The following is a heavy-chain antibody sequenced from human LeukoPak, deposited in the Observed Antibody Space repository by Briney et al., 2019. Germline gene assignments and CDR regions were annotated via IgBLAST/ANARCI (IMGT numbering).Heavy chain of an antibody. CDR3: ARGGSSSWYD. D-gene: IGHD6-13*01. V-gene: IGHV1-18*01. CDR1: GGAFSNYA. J-gene: IGHJ4*02. Sequence: ASVKVSCKASGGAFSNYAISWVRQAPGQGLEWMGWISAYNGNTNYAQKLQGRVTMTTDTSTSTAYMELRSLRSDDTAVYYCARGGSSSWYDWGQGTLVTVSS. CDR2: ISAYNGNT.